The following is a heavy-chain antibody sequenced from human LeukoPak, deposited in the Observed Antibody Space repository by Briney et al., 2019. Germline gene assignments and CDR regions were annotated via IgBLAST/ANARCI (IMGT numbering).Heavy chain of an antibody. CDR3: ARWYYDFWSGYPDY. V-gene: IGHV1-8*01. CDR1: GYTFVDFD. J-gene: IGHJ4*02. D-gene: IGHD3-3*01. Sequence: EASVKVSCKTSGYTFVDFDINWVRQATGQGPEWIGWMNPSSGNTGYAQKFQGRVTITRNTSISTAYMELSSLRSEDTAVYYCARWYYDFWSGYPDYWGQGTLVTVSS. CDR2: MNPSSGNT.